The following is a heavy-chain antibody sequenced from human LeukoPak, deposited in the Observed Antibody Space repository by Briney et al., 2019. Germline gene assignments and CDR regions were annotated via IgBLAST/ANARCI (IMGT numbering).Heavy chain of an antibody. CDR1: GFTFSDYY. D-gene: IGHD6-13*01. J-gene: IGHJ5*02. CDR3: ARDGAAAGTDNWFDP. Sequence: GESLKISCAASGFTFSDYYMSWIRQAPGKGLEWVSYISSSGSTIYYADSVKGRFTISRDNAKNSLYLQMNSLRAEDTAVYYCARDGAAAGTDNWFDPWGQGTLVTVSS. V-gene: IGHV3-11*01. CDR2: ISSSGSTI.